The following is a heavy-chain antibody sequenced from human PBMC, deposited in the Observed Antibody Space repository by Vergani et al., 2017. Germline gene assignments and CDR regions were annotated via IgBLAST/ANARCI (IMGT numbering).Heavy chain of an antibody. Sequence: QVQLVESGGGVVQSVRSLRLSCAASGFTFSSYAMHWVRQAPGKGLEWLAVISYDGSNKYYADSVKGRFTISRDNSKNTLYLQMNSLRDEDSAVYKCARDFSKDDSTGYYFHGDAFHIWGQGTMVTVSS. CDR1: GFTFSSYA. CDR2: ISYDGSNK. V-gene: IGHV3-30-3*01. J-gene: IGHJ3*02. D-gene: IGHD3-22*01. CDR3: ARDFSKDDSTGYYFHGDAFHI.